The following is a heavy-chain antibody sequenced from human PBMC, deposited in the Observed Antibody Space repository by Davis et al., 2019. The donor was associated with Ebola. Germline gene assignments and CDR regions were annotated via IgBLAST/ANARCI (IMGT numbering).Heavy chain of an antibody. V-gene: IGHV3-33*08. CDR2: IWYDGSRK. J-gene: IGHJ4*02. CDR1: GFTFSSYG. D-gene: IGHD2-15*01. Sequence: GESLKISCAASGFTFSSYGMHWVRQAPGKGLEWVAAIWYDGSRKYYGDSVKGRFTISRDNSNNLLYLQMNSLRAEDTAVYYCAIPDCSGANCYSVYIKNWGQGTLVTVSS. CDR3: AIPDCSGANCYSVYIKN.